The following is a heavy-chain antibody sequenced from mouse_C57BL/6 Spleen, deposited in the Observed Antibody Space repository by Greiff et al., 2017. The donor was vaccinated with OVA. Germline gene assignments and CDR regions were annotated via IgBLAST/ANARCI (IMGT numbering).Heavy chain of an antibody. D-gene: IGHD1-1*01. CDR2: IYPGDGDT. CDR1: GYAFSSSW. J-gene: IGHJ2*01. Sequence: VMLVESGPELVKPGASVKISCKASGYAFSSSWMNWVKQRPGQGLEWIGRIYPGDGDTNYNGKFKGKATLTADKSSSTAYMQLSSLTSEDSAVYFCARDLSYYGSTPDYWGQGTTLTVSS. CDR3: ARDLSYYGSTPDY. V-gene: IGHV1-82*01.